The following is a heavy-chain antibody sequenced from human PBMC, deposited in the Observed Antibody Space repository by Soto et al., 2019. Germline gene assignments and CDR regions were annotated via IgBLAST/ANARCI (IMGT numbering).Heavy chain of an antibody. Sequence: LSITSAVCGGSVNSWVYYWSWIRQPPGKGLEWIGYIYYSGSTYYNPSLKGRVTISVDTSKNQFSLKLSSVTAADTAVYYCARAPPLTYTYSLRGAFDVWGQGTMVTAS. J-gene: IGHJ3*01. V-gene: IGHV4-30-4*01. CDR1: GGSVNSWVYY. CDR3: ARAPPLTYTYSLRGAFDV. CDR2: IYYSGST. D-gene: IGHD5-18*01.